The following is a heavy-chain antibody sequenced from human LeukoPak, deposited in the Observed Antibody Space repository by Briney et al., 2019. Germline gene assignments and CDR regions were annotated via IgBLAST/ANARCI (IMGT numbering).Heavy chain of an antibody. D-gene: IGHD2-15*01. CDR3: ARENGYCSGGSCYFDY. J-gene: IGHJ4*02. CDR2: ISSSGSTI. CDR1: GFTFSDYY. Sequence: GGSLRLSCAASGFTFSDYYMSWIRQAPGKGLEWVSYISSSGSTIYYADSVKGRFTISRDNAKNSLYLQMNSLRAKDTAVYYCARENGYCSGGSCYFDYWGQGTLVTVSS. V-gene: IGHV3-11*01.